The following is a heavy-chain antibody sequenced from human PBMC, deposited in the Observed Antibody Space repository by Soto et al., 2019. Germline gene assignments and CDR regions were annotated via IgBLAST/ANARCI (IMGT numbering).Heavy chain of an antibody. J-gene: IGHJ6*02. CDR2: INPSGGST. V-gene: IGHV1-46*04. Sequence: ASVKVSCKASGYTFTSYYMHWVRQAPGQGLEWMGIINPSGGSTSYADSVKGRFTISRDNSKNTLYLQMNSLRAEDTAVYYCARGVGRWELLFYYYGMDVWGQGTTVPVSS. D-gene: IGHD1-26*01. CDR3: ARGVGRWELLFYYYGMDV. CDR1: GYTFTSYY.